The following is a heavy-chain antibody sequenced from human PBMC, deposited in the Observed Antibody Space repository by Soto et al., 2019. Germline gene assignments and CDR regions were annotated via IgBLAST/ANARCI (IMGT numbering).Heavy chain of an antibody. CDR2: IYHTGTT. V-gene: IGHV4-38-2*01. J-gene: IGHJ4*02. CDR1: GDSISSGDH. D-gene: IGHD2-2*03. CDR3: ARTHTVGYYPY. Sequence: TSETLSLTGAVSGDSISSGDHWAWIRQSPGKGLEWVASIYHTGTTYYNPSLTSRVTISVDTSRNQFSLKVSSVTAADSAVYYCARTHTVGYYPYWGQGKLVTVCS.